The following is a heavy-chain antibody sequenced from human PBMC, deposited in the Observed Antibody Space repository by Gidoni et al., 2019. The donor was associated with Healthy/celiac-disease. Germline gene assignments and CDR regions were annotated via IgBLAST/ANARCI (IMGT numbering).Heavy chain of an antibody. CDR3: ARDSAYYYGSGSPFDY. CDR1: GGTFSSYT. Sequence: QVQLVQSGAEVKKHGSSVKVSCKASGGTFSSYTISWVRQAPGQGLEWMGRIIPILGIANYAQKFQGRVTITADKSTSTAYMELSSLRSEDTAVYYCARDSAYYYGSGSPFDYWGQGTLVTVSS. D-gene: IGHD3-10*01. J-gene: IGHJ4*02. V-gene: IGHV1-69*08. CDR2: IIPILGIA.